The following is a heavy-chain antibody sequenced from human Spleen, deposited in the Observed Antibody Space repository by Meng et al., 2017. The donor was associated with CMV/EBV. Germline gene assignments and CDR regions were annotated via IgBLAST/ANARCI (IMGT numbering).Heavy chain of an antibody. J-gene: IGHJ6*02. D-gene: IGHD3-16*01. V-gene: IGHV1-2*02. Sequence: ASVKVSCKASGYTFTGYYMHWVRQAPGQGLEWMGWINPNSGGTNYAQKFQGRVTMTRDTSISTAYMELSRLRSDDTAVYYCASPTFLALRGYYYGMDVWGQGTTVTVSS. CDR2: INPNSGGT. CDR1: GYTFTGYY. CDR3: ASPTFLALRGYYYGMDV.